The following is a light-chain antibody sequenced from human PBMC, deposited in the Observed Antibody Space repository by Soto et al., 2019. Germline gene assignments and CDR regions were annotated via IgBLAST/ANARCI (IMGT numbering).Light chain of an antibody. J-gene: IGKJ4*01. CDR3: QQRYIWLT. V-gene: IGKV3-11*01. Sequence: EIVLTQSPVTLSLSPGERATLSCRASQSVSRYLAWYQQKPGQAPRLLIYDVSNRAPGIPARFSGSGSGTDFTLTISSLEPEDFAVYYCQQRYIWLTFGGGTKVDIK. CDR1: QSVSRY. CDR2: DVS.